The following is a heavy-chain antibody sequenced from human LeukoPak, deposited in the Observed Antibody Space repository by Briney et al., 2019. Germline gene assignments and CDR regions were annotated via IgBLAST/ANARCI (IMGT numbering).Heavy chain of an antibody. D-gene: IGHD6-13*01. J-gene: IGHJ4*02. CDR1: GFTFSNAW. CDR3: TAYGYSSSWYPPGFDY. V-gene: IGHV3-15*01. Sequence: GGSLRLSCAASGFTFSNAWMSWVRQAPGKGREWVGRIKSKTDGGTTDYAAPVKGRFTISRVDSKNTLYLQMNSLKTEDTAVYYCTAYGYSSSWYPPGFDYWGQGTLVTVSS. CDR2: IKSKTDGGTT.